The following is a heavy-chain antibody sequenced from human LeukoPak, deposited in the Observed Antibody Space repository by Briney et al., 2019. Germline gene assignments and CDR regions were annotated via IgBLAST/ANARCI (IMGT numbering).Heavy chain of an antibody. D-gene: IGHD2-2*01. J-gene: IGHJ4*02. CDR1: GFTFSTYA. CDR3: VKDRCDRTTCPEV. CDR2: ISGSGGST. Sequence: GGSLRLSCAASGFTFSTYAMTWVRQAPGEGLEWVSGISGSGGSTYYTDSVKGRFTISRDNSKNTLHLQMSSLRAEDTALYYCVKDRCDRTTCPEVWGQGTLVTVSS. V-gene: IGHV3-23*01.